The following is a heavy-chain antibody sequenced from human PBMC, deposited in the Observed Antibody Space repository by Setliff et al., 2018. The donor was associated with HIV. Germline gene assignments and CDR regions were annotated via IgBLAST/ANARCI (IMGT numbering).Heavy chain of an antibody. J-gene: IGHJ3*02. CDR2: IKPDGSSK. V-gene: IGHV3-7*01. CDR1: GFTFSTFW. CDR3: ARDLTTIVTRKVFDI. D-gene: IGHD3-22*01. Sequence: PGGSLRLSCAASGFTFSTFWMGWVRQAPGKGREWVAHIKPDGSSKKYVDSVKGRFTISRDNAKDSLYLQMHSLRAEDTAVYYCARDLTTIVTRKVFDIWGQGNVGHRLL.